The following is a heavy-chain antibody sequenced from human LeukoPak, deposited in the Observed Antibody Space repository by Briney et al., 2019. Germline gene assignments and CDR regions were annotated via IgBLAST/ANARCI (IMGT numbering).Heavy chain of an antibody. J-gene: IGHJ4*02. CDR2: INSDGSST. Sequence: GGSLRLSCAASRFTFSTYWMHWVRQAPGKGLVWVSRINSDGSSTGYADSVKGRFTISRDNSKNTVYLQMNSLRVDDTAVFYCAKSSLVAPYDYWGQGTLVTVSS. CDR3: AKSSLVAPYDY. CDR1: RFTFSTYW. V-gene: IGHV3-74*01. D-gene: IGHD2-15*01.